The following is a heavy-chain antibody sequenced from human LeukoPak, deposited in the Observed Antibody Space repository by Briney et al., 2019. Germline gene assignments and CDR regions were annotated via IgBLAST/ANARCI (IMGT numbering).Heavy chain of an antibody. CDR1: GYTFTSYY. Sequence: ASVKVSCKASGYTFTSYYMHWVRQAPGQGLEWMGIINPSGGSTSYAQKFQGRVTMTRDTSTSTVYMELSSLRSEDTAVYYCATGAIAAAGVYYFDYWGQGTLVTVSS. CDR3: ATGAIAAAGVYYFDY. V-gene: IGHV1-46*01. J-gene: IGHJ4*02. CDR2: INPSGGST. D-gene: IGHD6-13*01.